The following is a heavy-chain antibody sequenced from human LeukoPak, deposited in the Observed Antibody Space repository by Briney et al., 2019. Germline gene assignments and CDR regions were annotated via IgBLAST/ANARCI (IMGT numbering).Heavy chain of an antibody. V-gene: IGHV3-7*01. CDR2: IKQDGSEK. Sequence: SGGSLRLSCAASGFTFSSYWMSWVRQAPGKGLEWVANIKQDGSEKYYVDSVKGRFTISRDNAKNSLYLQMNSLRAEDTAVYYCARRSQPDYYYYYMDVWGKGTTVTVSS. CDR1: GFTFSSYW. J-gene: IGHJ6*03. CDR3: ARRSQPDYYYYYMDV.